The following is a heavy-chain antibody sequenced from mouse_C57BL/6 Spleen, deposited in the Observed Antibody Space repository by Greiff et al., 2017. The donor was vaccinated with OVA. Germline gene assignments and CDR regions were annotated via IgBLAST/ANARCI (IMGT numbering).Heavy chain of an antibody. J-gene: IGHJ2*01. CDR2: IYPGSGNT. Sequence: VQRVESGAELVRPGASVKLSCKASGYTFTDYYINWVKQRPGQGLEWIARIYPGSGNTYYNEKFKGKATLTAEKSSSTAYMQLSSLTSEDSAVYFCARSYFDYWGQGTTLTVSS. CDR3: ARSYFDY. CDR1: GYTFTDYY. V-gene: IGHV1-76*01.